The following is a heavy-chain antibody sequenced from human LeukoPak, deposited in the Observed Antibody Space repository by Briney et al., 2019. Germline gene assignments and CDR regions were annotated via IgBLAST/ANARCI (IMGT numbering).Heavy chain of an antibody. CDR2: IYPGDSDS. Sequence: GESLKISCKGSGYSFTNYWIGWVRQMPGKGLEWMGIIYPGDSDSRYSPSFQGQVTISADKSISTAYLQWSSLKASATAMYYCARGVYFDWLLVHYWGQGTLVTVSS. D-gene: IGHD3-9*01. CDR3: ARGVYFDWLLVHY. CDR1: GYSFTNYW. J-gene: IGHJ4*02. V-gene: IGHV5-51*01.